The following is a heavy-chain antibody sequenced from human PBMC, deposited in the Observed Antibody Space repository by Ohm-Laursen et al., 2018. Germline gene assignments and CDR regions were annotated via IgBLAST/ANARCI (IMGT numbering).Heavy chain of an antibody. CDR1: GFTFSSYA. D-gene: IGHD5-18*01. CDR2: ISGSGGST. CDR3: AKELRGYSYGLTFDY. V-gene: IGHV3-23*01. Sequence: GSLRLSCSASGFTFSSYAMSWVRQAPGKGLEWVSAISGSGGSTYYADSVKGRFTISRDNSKNTLYLQMNSLRAEDTAVYYCAKELRGYSYGLTFDYWGQGTLVTVSS. J-gene: IGHJ4*02.